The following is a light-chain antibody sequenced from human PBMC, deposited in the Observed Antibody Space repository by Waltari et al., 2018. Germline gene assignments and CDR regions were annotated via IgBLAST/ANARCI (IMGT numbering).Light chain of an antibody. Sequence: EIVLTQSPGTLSLSPGERATLSCRASQGVRGYLAWYQQKVGQAPRFLIFDVSNRATGTPARFRGSGSGTDFTLTISGLEPEDFAVYYCQQRSTWPWTFGQGTRVEV. V-gene: IGKV3-11*01. CDR2: DVS. CDR3: QQRSTWPWT. J-gene: IGKJ1*01. CDR1: QGVRGY.